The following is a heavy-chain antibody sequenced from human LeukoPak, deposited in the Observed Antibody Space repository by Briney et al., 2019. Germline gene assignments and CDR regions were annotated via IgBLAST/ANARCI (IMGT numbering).Heavy chain of an antibody. Sequence: GGSLRLSCEVSGFTFSHYGMSWVRQAPGKGPEWVAGFNGRGDSTYYADSVKGRFTISRDNAKNSLYLQMNSLRAEDTAVYYCARESGHYGAFDIWGQGTMVTVSS. CDR3: ARESGHYGAFDI. D-gene: IGHD4-17*01. CDR2: FNGRGDST. J-gene: IGHJ3*02. CDR1: GFTFSHYG. V-gene: IGHV3-23*01.